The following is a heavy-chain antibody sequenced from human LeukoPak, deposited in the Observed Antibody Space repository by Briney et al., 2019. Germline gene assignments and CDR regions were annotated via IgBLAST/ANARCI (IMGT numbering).Heavy chain of an antibody. D-gene: IGHD1-14*01. Sequence: SETLSLTCTVSGGSISSSSYYWGWIRQPPGKGLEWIGSIYYSGSTNYNPSVKSRVTISVDTSKNQFSLKLSPVTAADTAVYYCARTNQISETAFDIWGQGTMVIVTS. CDR3: ARTNQISETAFDI. CDR2: IYYSGST. CDR1: GGSISSSSYY. V-gene: IGHV4-39*07. J-gene: IGHJ3*02.